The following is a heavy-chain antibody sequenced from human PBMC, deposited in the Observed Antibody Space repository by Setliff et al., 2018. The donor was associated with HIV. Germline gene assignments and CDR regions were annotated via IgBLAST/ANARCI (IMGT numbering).Heavy chain of an antibody. CDR3: ARGGLGVVGAIDY. CDR1: GRSFSGYY. CDR2: IIHSGGT. D-gene: IGHD2-15*01. J-gene: IGHJ4*02. Sequence: SETLSLTCAVYGRSFSGYYWTWIRQPPGRGLEWIGEIIHSGGTNYNRSLKSRVTISVDTSKNQFSLNLSSVTAADTAVYYCARGGLGVVGAIDYWSQGTLVTV. V-gene: IGHV4-34*01.